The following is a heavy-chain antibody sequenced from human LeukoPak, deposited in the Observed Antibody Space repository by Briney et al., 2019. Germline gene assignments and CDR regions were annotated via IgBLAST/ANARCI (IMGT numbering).Heavy chain of an antibody. CDR3: ARRRVGAAAATFDY. CDR1: GGSISSGSYY. D-gene: IGHD6-13*01. J-gene: IGHJ4*02. Sequence: SETLSLTCTVSGGSISSGSYYWSWIRQPPGKGLEWIGYIYYSGSTNYNPSLKSRVTISVDTSKNQFSLKLSSVTAADTAVYYCARRRVGAAAATFDYWGQGTLVTVSS. CDR2: IYYSGST. V-gene: IGHV4-61*01.